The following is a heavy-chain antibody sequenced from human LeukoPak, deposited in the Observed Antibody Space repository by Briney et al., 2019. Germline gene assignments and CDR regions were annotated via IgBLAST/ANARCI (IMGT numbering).Heavy chain of an antibody. CDR3: ARARDYDILTKYYYYYMDV. J-gene: IGHJ6*03. D-gene: IGHD3-9*01. CDR1: GGSFSSYA. Sequence: EASVKVSCKASGGSFSSYAISWVRQAPGQGLEWMGGIIPIFDTTNCAQKFQGRVTITADESTSTAYMELSSLRFEDTAVYYCARARDYDILTKYYYYYMDVWGKGTTVTIFS. CDR2: IIPIFDTT. V-gene: IGHV1-69*13.